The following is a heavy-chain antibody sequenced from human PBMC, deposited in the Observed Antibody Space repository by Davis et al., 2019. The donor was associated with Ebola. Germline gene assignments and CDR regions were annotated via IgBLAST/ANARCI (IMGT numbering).Heavy chain of an antibody. J-gene: IGHJ4*02. D-gene: IGHD3-3*01. Sequence: GESLKISCAASGFTFSSYGMHWVRQAPGKGLEWVAFIRYDGSNKYYADSVKGRFTISRDNAKNTLYLQMNSLRAEDTAVYYCARDRGNYDFWSGYELDYWGQGTLVTVSS. V-gene: IGHV3-30*02. CDR1: GFTFSSYG. CDR2: IRYDGSNK. CDR3: ARDRGNYDFWSGYELDY.